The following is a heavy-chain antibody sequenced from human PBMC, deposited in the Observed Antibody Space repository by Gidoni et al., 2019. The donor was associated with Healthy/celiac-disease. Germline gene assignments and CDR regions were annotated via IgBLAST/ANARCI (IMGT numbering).Heavy chain of an antibody. V-gene: IGHV3-11*01. Sequence: QVQLVESGGGLVKPGGSLRLSCAASGSTFSDYYMSWIRQAPGKGLEWVSYISSSGSTIYYADSVKGRFTISRDNAKNSLYLQMNSLRAEDTAVYYCATRDCSGGSCYSEYYYYYGMDVWGQGTTVTVSS. CDR1: GSTFSDYY. D-gene: IGHD2-15*01. CDR3: ATRDCSGGSCYSEYYYYYGMDV. CDR2: ISSSGSTI. J-gene: IGHJ6*02.